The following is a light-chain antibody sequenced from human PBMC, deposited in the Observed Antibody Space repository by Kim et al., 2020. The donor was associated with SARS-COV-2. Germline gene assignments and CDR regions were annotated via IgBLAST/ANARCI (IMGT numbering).Light chain of an antibody. V-gene: IGKV3-15*01. J-gene: IGKJ2*01. CDR3: QEYNNWLMYT. CDR1: QSVSSN. Sequence: EIVMTQSPATLSVSPGERVTLSCRASQSVSSNLAWYQQKPGQAPRLLIYSASTRATGIPARFNGSGSGTDFTLTISSLQSEDFAVYYCQEYNNWLMYTFGQGTKLKI. CDR2: SAS.